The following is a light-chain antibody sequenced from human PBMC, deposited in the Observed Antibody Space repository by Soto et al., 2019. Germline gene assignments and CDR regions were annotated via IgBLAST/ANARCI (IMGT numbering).Light chain of an antibody. J-gene: IGKJ5*01. CDR1: QSVGSNY. CDR2: GAS. CDR3: QQYGGSPPIT. V-gene: IGKV3-20*01. Sequence: EIVIAHSPATLSTSPVERATLSRRAIQSVGSNYLAWYQQKPGQAPRLLIYGASIRATGIPDRFSGSGSGTDFTLTISRLEPEDFAVYYCQQYGGSPPITFGQGTRLEIK.